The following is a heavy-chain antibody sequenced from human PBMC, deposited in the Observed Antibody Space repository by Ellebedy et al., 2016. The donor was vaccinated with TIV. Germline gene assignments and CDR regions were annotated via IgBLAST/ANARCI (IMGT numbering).Heavy chain of an antibody. CDR1: GYSFTRYW. Sequence: GESLKISCKGSGYSFTRYWIGWVRQMPGKGLEYMGIIYPGDSDSRHSPSFQGQVTISADKSISTAYLQWSSLKASDTAMYYCARLDDYQIAYWGQGTLVTVSS. D-gene: IGHD4/OR15-4a*01. J-gene: IGHJ4*02. CDR3: ARLDDYQIAY. CDR2: IYPGDSDS. V-gene: IGHV5-51*01.